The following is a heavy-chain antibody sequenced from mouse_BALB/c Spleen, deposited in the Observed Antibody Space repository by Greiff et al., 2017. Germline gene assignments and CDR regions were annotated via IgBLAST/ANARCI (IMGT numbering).Heavy chain of an antibody. CDR3: ARDPYGSSYGWFAY. J-gene: IGHJ3*01. CDR2: ISDGGSYT. Sequence: DVMLVESGGGLVKPGGSLKLSCAASGFTFSDYYMYWVRQTPEKRLEWVATISDGGSYTYYPDSVKGRFTISRDNAKNNLYLQMSSLKSEDTAMYYCARDPYGSSYGWFAYWGQGTLVTVSA. V-gene: IGHV5-4*02. D-gene: IGHD1-1*01. CDR1: GFTFSDYY.